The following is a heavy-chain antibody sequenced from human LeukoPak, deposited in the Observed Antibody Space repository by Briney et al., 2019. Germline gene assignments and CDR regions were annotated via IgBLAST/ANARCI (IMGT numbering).Heavy chain of an antibody. Sequence: GXSGXXQAPGEGGEWMGWISAYNGNTNYAQNLQGRVTMTTDTSTSTAYMELRSLRSDDTAVYYCARAVSSTSSLGKNDYWGQGTLVTVSS. CDR1: G. J-gene: IGHJ4*02. D-gene: IGHD2-2*01. CDR3: ARAVSSTSSLGKNDY. V-gene: IGHV1-18*01. CDR2: ISAYNGNT.